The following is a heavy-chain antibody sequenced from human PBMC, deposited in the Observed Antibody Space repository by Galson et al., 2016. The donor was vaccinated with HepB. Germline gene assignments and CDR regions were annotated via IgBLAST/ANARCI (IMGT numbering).Heavy chain of an antibody. CDR1: GDSISTSNCY. Sequence: SETLSLTCTVSGDSISTSNCYWGWIRQPPGKGLEWIGNIYYSGTTYYNPSLKSRVTISVDTSKKQFSMRLNSVTAADTAVYYCAGFGTRYSSSWFTPMLFSDYWGQGTLVTVSS. V-gene: IGHV4-39*01. J-gene: IGHJ4*02. CDR3: AGFGTRYSSSWFTPMLFSDY. CDR2: IYYSGTT. D-gene: IGHD6-13*01.